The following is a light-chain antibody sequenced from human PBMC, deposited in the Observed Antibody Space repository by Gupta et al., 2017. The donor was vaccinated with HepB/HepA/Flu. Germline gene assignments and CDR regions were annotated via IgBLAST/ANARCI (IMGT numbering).Light chain of an antibody. Sequence: QAGLTQPPSVSKDLRQTATLTCTGNNNNVGDQGAAWLQQHQGHPPKLLSYRNNNRPSGISERFSASRSGKTASLTITGLQPEDETDYYCSAWDSSLSAWVFGGGTKLTVL. V-gene: IGLV10-54*04. J-gene: IGLJ3*02. CDR1: NNNVGDQG. CDR3: SAWDSSLSAWV. CDR2: RNN.